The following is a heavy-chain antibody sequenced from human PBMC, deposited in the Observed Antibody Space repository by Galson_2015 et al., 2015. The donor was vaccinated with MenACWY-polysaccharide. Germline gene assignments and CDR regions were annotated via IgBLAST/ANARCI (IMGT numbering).Heavy chain of an antibody. Sequence: SLILSCAASGFTFSTYWMHWVRQAPGKGLVWVSRIKSDGSSTDYAGSVKGRFTISRDNAKNTLYLQMNSLRAEDTALYYCARGYSAYDWGQGTLVTVSA. CDR2: IKSDGSST. V-gene: IGHV3-74*01. J-gene: IGHJ4*02. CDR1: GFTFSTYW. D-gene: IGHD5-12*01. CDR3: ARGYSAYD.